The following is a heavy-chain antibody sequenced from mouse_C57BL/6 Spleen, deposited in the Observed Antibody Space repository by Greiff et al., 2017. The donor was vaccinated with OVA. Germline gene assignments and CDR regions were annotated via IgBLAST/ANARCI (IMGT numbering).Heavy chain of an antibody. J-gene: IGHJ2*01. V-gene: IGHV1-9*01. CDR1: GYTFTGYW. CDR3: AREEGYYYGSSPFDY. Sequence: VQLQQSGAELMKPGASVKLSCKAPGYTFTGYWIEWVKQRPGHGLEWIGEILPGSGSTNYNEKFKGKATFTADTSSNTAYMQLSSLTTEDSAIYYCAREEGYYYGSSPFDYWGQGTTLTVSS. D-gene: IGHD1-1*01. CDR2: ILPGSGST.